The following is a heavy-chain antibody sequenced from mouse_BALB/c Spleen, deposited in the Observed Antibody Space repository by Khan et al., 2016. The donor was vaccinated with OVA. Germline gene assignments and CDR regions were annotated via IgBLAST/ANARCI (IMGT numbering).Heavy chain of an antibody. Sequence: VRLQQSGTVLARPGASVKMSCKASGYSFTSYWMHWVQQRPGQGLEWIGAIYPGNSETRYNQKFRGKAKLTTVTSASPAYMQLSSLTNEDSAVYYCTRSYDSYYFDYWGQGTTLTVSS. CDR1: GYSFTSYW. J-gene: IGHJ2*01. CDR2: IYPGNSET. CDR3: TRSYDSYYFDY. V-gene: IGHV1-5*01. D-gene: IGHD2-4*01.